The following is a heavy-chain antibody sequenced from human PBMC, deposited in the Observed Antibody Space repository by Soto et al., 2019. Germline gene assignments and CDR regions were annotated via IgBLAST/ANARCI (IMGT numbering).Heavy chain of an antibody. CDR2: INPSGNT. CDR1: GGSFSDYY. D-gene: IGHD1-20*01. Sequence: QVQLQQWGAGLLKPSETLSLTCAVYGGSFSDYYWSWIRQPPGKGLEWIGEINPSGNTNYNPSLKSRVTISIDTSKSQFSLKLSSVTAADTAVYYCARDNLETSNLSGWDGNWGQGTLVTVSS. J-gene: IGHJ4*02. CDR3: ARDNLETSNLSGWDGN. V-gene: IGHV4-34*01.